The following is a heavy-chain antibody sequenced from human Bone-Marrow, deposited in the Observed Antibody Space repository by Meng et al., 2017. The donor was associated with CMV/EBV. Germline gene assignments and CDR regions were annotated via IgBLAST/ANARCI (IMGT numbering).Heavy chain of an antibody. CDR1: GYTFTSYD. J-gene: IGHJ6*01. V-gene: IGHV1-8*01. CDR2: MNPNSGNT. CDR3: ARVYMVVIPAAIHYSYGMEV. D-gene: IGHD2-2*02. Sequence: ASVKVSCKASGYTFTSYDINWVRQATGPGLEWMGWMNPNSGNTGYEQKFQGRVTMTRHTSISTAYLELSSLRSVDTAVYYCARVYMVVIPAAIHYSYGMEVWGQGTTVTVSS.